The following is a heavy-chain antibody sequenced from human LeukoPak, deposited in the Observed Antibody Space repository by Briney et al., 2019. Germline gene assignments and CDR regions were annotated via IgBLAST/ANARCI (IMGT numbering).Heavy chain of an antibody. D-gene: IGHD3-10*01. CDR1: GDSISSGSYY. J-gene: IGHJ6*03. CDR2: IYYSGST. CDR3: ARGLLWFGSGYYYYMDV. Sequence: PSQTLSLTCTVSGDSISSGSYYWSWIRQPPGKGLEWIGYIYYSGSTNYNPSLKSRVTISVDTSKNQFSLKLSSVTAADTAVYYCARGLLWFGSGYYYYMDVWGKGTTVTVSS. V-gene: IGHV4-61*01.